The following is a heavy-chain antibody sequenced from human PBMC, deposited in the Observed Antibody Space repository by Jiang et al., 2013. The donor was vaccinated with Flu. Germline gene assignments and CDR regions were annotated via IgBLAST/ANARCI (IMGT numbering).Heavy chain of an antibody. J-gene: IGHJ4*02. Sequence: GLVKPSETLSLTCTVSGGSISSSSYYWGWIRQPPGKGLEWIGSVYYSGSTYYNPSLKSRVTISVDTSKNQFSLKLSSVTAADTAVYYCASTPLDGWSTPNFDYWGQGTLVTVSS. CDR3: ASTPLDGWSTPNFDY. CDR2: VYYSGST. CDR1: GGSISSSSYY. D-gene: IGHD5/OR15-5a*01. V-gene: IGHV4-39*01.